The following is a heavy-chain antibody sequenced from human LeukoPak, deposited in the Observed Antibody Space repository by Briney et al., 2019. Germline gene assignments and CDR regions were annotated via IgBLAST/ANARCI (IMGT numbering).Heavy chain of an antibody. J-gene: IGHJ4*02. CDR2: IRSNSDGGTI. V-gene: IGHV3-15*07. CDR1: GFTFSNAW. CDR3: AKYSGSVGFDY. D-gene: IGHD1-26*01. Sequence: GGSLRLSCATSGFTFSNAWMNWVRQAPGKGLEWVGRIRSNSDGGTIDYAAPVKGRFTLSRDDSKTTLYLQMNSLRAEDTAVYYCAKYSGSVGFDYWGQGTLVTVSS.